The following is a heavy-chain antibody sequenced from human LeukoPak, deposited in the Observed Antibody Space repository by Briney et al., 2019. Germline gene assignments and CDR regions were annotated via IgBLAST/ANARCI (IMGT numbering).Heavy chain of an antibody. J-gene: IGHJ4*02. D-gene: IGHD2-15*01. CDR2: VSSSSTYT. CDR3: ATSWMWYHFDY. CDR1: GFTFSDYY. Sequence: GGSLRLSCAASGFTFSDYYMSWIRQAPGKGLEWIAYVSSSSTYTNYAGSVKGRFTVSRDNAKNSVFLQMNSLRAEDTAIYYCATSWMWYHFDYLGQGTLVIVSS. V-gene: IGHV3-11*03.